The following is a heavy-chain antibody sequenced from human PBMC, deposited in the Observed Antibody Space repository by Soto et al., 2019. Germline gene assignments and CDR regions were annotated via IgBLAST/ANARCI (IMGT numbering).Heavy chain of an antibody. CDR2: LGYTGAST. D-gene: IGHD6-19*01. V-gene: IGHV3-23*01. Sequence: EVQLLESGGGLIQPGGSLRLSCAASGFPFSSIAMSWVRQAPGKGLEWVSTLGYTGASTYYADSVKGRFSISRDTSENTLYLQMNRLRAEDTAVYYCAKLAGMRVSYYYVDVWGKGTTVTVSS. CDR1: GFPFSSIA. J-gene: IGHJ6*03. CDR3: AKLAGMRVSYYYVDV.